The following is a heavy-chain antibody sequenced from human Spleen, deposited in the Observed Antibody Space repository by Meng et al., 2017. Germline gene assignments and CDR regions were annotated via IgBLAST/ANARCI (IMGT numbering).Heavy chain of an antibody. CDR3: ARGVAVAGGIDY. J-gene: IGHJ4*02. D-gene: IGHD6-19*01. CDR1: GYSITGSYN. Sequence: GSLRLSCAVSGYSITGSYNWGWIRQSPGKGLEWIGSIYQSGSTYYNPSLKSRVTMSADTSKNHFSLKLSSVTAADTAVYYCARGVAVAGGIDYWGQGTLVTVSS. V-gene: IGHV4-38-2*01. CDR2: IYQSGST.